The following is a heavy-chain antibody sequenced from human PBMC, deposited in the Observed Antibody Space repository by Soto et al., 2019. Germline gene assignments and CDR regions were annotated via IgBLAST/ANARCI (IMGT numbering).Heavy chain of an antibody. V-gene: IGHV4-4*07. Sequence: QVQLQESGPGLLKPSETLSLTCTVSGGPINNYYWSWIRQPAGKRLEWLGRIYTSGSTNYNPSLKSRLSMSIDKSKNHFSLRLTSVTAADTAVYYCARLSISWYYFDYWGPGTLVTVSS. CDR2: IYTSGST. CDR1: GGPINNYY. J-gene: IGHJ4*02. D-gene: IGHD6-13*01. CDR3: ARLSISWYYFDY.